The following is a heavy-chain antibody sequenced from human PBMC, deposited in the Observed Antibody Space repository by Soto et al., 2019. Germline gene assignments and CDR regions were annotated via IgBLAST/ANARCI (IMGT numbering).Heavy chain of an antibody. D-gene: IGHD4-17*01. J-gene: IGHJ4*02. V-gene: IGHV3-74*01. CDR1: GFTFSSYW. CDR3: GRDHYGFNSIDY. CDR2: IRGDGGYT. Sequence: GGSLRLSCAASGFTFSSYWMHWVRQAPGKGLVHVSRIRGDGGYTDHAESVKGRFTISRDNAKNTLYLQMNSLRVEDTAVYYCGRDHYGFNSIDYWGQGTLVTVSS.